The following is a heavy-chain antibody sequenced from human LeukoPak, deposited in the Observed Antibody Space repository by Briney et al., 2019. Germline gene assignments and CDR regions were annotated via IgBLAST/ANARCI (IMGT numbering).Heavy chain of an antibody. D-gene: IGHD6-13*01. CDR1: GFTVSSNY. CDR3: ARDRIAAAGESYYYYGMDV. Sequence: GGSLRLSCAASGFTVSSNYMSWVRQAPGKGLEWVSAIYSGGSTYYADSVKGRFTISRHNSKNTLYLQMNSLRAEDTAVYYCARDRIAAAGESYYYYGMDVWGQGTTVTVSS. CDR2: IYSGGST. J-gene: IGHJ6*02. V-gene: IGHV3-53*04.